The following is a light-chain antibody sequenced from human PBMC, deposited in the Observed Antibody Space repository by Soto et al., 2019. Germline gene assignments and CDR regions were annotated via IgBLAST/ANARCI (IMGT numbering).Light chain of an antibody. V-gene: IGKV3-11*01. CDR2: DAS. CDR1: QSISSY. CDR3: QQRSSWRPTWT. J-gene: IGKJ1*01. Sequence: EIVLTQSPATLSLSPGERATLSCRASQSISSYLAWYQQKSGQAPRLLIYDASNRATGIPVRFSGSGSGTDFTLTISSLEPEDFAIYYCQQRSSWRPTWTFGQGTKVEIK.